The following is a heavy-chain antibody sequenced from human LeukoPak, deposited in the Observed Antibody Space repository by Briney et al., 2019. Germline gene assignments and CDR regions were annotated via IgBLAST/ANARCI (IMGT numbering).Heavy chain of an antibody. CDR1: GYTFTSYG. CDR3: ARDATVVTPGSAFDI. D-gene: IGHD4-23*01. Sequence: ASVKVSCKASGYTFTSYGIGWVRQAPGQGLEWMGWISAYNGNTNYAQKLQGRVTMTTDTSTSTAYMELRSLRSDDTAVYYCARDATVVTPGSAFDIWGQGTMVTVSS. CDR2: ISAYNGNT. J-gene: IGHJ3*02. V-gene: IGHV1-18*01.